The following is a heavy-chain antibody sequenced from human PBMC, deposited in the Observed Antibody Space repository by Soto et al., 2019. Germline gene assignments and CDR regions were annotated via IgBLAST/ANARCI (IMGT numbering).Heavy chain of an antibody. CDR3: ASGGYCSGGDCFGNCYFMDV. J-gene: IGHJ6*03. V-gene: IGHV4-34*01. Sequence: QVQLQQWGAGLLKPSETLSLTCAVYGGSFSGYYWSWIRQPPGKGLEWIGEINPSGSTNYIPSLKSRVTISVDTSKNQFSLKLSSVTAADTAVYYCASGGYCSGGDCFGNCYFMDVWGKGTTVTVSS. CDR1: GGSFSGYY. CDR2: INPSGST. D-gene: IGHD2-15*01.